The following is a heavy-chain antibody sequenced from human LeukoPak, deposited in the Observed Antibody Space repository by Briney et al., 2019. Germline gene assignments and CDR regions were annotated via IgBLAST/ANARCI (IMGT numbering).Heavy chain of an antibody. CDR3: ARGSNYDFWSGYYEDY. D-gene: IGHD3-3*01. Sequence: GASVKVSCKASGYTFTTYGISWVRQAPGQGLEWMGGIIPIFGTANYAQKFQGRVTITTDESTSTAYMELSSLRSEDTAVYYCARGSNYDFWSGYYEDYWGQGTLVTVSS. V-gene: IGHV1-69*05. CDR2: IIPIFGTA. CDR1: GYTFTTYG. J-gene: IGHJ4*02.